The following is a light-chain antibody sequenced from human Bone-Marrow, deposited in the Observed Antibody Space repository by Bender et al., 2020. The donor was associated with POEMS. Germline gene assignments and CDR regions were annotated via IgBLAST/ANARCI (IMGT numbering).Light chain of an antibody. CDR3: CSYAGNGPAL. CDR2: DVN. Sequence: QSALTQPPSASGSPGQSVTISCTGTSSDIGSYNAVFWCRHHPGRAPKLMIYDVNTRRSGVAVRCFDAWKGSMAARPTSARRAEDEADDYCCSYAGNGPALFGGGTRLTVL. J-gene: IGLJ7*01. V-gene: IGLV2-8*01. CDR1: SSDIGSYNA.